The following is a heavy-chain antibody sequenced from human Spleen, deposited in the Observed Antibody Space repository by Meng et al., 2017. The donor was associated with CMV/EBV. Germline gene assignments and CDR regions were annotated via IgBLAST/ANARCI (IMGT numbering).Heavy chain of an antibody. CDR2: ISAYDGDT. CDR1: GYTFTGYY. CDR3: ARDLGYCSGTNCWFDTFDI. Sequence: ASVKVSCKASGYTFTGYYMHWVRQAPGQGLEWMGWISAYDGDTNYAQTLQGRVTMTTDTSTSTAYMELRSLRSDDTAVYYCARDLGYCSGTNCWFDTFDIWGQGTMVTVSS. J-gene: IGHJ3*02. V-gene: IGHV1-18*04. D-gene: IGHD2-2*01.